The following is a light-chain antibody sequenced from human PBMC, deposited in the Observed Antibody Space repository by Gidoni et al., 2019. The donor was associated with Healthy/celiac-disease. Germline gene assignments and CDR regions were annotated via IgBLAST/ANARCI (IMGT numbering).Light chain of an antibody. V-gene: IGLV1-44*01. CDR1: SSNIGSNT. CDR2: SNN. J-gene: IGLJ2*01. CDR3: AAWDDSLNGHVV. Sequence: QYVLTQPPSASGTPGQRVTISCSGSSSNIGSNTVNWYQQLPGPAPKLLIYSNNQRPSVVPDRFSGSKSGTSASLAISGLQSEDEADYYCAAWDDSLNGHVVFGGGTKLTVL.